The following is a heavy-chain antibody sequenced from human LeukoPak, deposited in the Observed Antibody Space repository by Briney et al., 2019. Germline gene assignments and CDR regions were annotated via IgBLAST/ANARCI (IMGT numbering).Heavy chain of an antibody. V-gene: IGHV3-30*03. D-gene: IGHD3-10*01. CDR1: GFTFSSYG. CDR2: ISYDGSNK. CDR3: ARDRLVVRGVKCGMDV. J-gene: IGHJ6*02. Sequence: GGSLRLSCAASGFTFSSYGMHWVRQAPGKGLEWVAVISYDGSNKYYADSVKGRFTISRDNSKNTLYLQMNSLRAEDTAVYYCARDRLVVRGVKCGMDVWGQGTTVTVSS.